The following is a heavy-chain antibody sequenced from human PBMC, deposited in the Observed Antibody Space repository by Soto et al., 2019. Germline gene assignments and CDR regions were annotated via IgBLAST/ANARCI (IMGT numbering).Heavy chain of an antibody. V-gene: IGHV1-46*01. Sequence: ASVKVSCKASGYTFTSYYMHWVRQAPGQGLEWMGIINPSGGSTSYAQKFQGRVTMTRDTSTSTVYMELSSLRSEDTAVYYCARDQRSIAAAGNFDYWGQGTLVTVS. CDR3: ARDQRSIAAAGNFDY. D-gene: IGHD6-13*01. CDR1: GYTFTSYY. CDR2: INPSGGST. J-gene: IGHJ4*02.